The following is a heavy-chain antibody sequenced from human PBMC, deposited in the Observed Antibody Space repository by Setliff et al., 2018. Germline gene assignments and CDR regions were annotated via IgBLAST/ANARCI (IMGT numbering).Heavy chain of an antibody. CDR3: ATDGPVLNGDYIS. V-gene: IGHV4-39*07. CDR2: IYQNGIT. D-gene: IGHD3-10*01. J-gene: IGHJ5*02. Sequence: SETLSLTCTVPGGSISDNGYFWGWVRQPPGKGLEWIGTIYQNGITYYNPSVKSRVTISVDKSKNQFSLSLRSVTAADTAVYYCATDGPVLNGDYISWGQGTLVTVPS. CDR1: GGSISDNGYF.